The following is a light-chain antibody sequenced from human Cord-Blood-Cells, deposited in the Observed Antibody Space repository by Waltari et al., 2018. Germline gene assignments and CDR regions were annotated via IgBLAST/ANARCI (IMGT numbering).Light chain of an antibody. CDR1: SSDVAGYNH. CDR3: SSYTSSSTWV. Sequence: QSALTQPSSVSGSPGQSITISCTGTSSDVAGYNHVPWYQQPPGTAPKHLIYDCSKRPSGFSNRFSGSKSGNTASLTISGLQAEDEADYYCSSYTSSSTWVFGGGTKLTVL. CDR2: DCS. V-gene: IGLV2-14*01. J-gene: IGLJ3*02.